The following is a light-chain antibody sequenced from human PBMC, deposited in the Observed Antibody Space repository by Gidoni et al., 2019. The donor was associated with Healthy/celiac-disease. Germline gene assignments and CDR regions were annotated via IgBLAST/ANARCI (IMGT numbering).Light chain of an antibody. Sequence: SYVLTPPPSVSVAPGQTARITCGGNNLGSKSVHWYQQKPGQAPVLVVYDDSDRPSGIPERFSGSNSGNTATLTISRVEAGDEADYYCQVWDSSSDHNWVFGGGTKLTVL. CDR3: QVWDSSSDHNWV. CDR1: NLGSKS. CDR2: DDS. V-gene: IGLV3-21*02. J-gene: IGLJ3*02.